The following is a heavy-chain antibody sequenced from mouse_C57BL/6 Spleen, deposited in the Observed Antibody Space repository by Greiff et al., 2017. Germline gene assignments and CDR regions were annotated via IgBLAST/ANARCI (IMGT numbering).Heavy chain of an antibody. CDR3: ARRGPLTTVVVDY. CDR1: GYTFTSYW. Sequence: QVQLQQSGAELVKPGASVKLSCKASGYTFTSYWMQWVKQRPGQGLEWIGEIDPSDSYTNYNQKFKGKATLTVDTSSSTAYMQLSSLTSEDSAVYYCARRGPLTTVVVDYWGQGTTLTVAS. V-gene: IGHV1-50*01. J-gene: IGHJ2*01. D-gene: IGHD1-1*01. CDR2: IDPSDSYT.